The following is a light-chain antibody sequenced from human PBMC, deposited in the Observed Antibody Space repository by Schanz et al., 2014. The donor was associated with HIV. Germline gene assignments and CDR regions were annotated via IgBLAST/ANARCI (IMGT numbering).Light chain of an antibody. CDR3: QSFDSSLSGSNVV. CDR2: SNN. V-gene: IGLV1-44*01. Sequence: QSVLTQPPSASGTPGQRVTISCSGSSSNIGSNTVPWYQQLPGTAPKLLIYSNNQRPSGVPDRFSGSKSGTSASLAISGLQSEDEADYYCQSFDSSLSGSNVVFGGGTKLTVL. J-gene: IGLJ2*01. CDR1: SSNIGSNT.